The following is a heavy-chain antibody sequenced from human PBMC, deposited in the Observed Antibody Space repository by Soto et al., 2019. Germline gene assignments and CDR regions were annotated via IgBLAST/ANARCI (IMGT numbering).Heavy chain of an antibody. CDR1: GFIFSDYE. Sequence: EAELVESGGGLVQPGGSLTLSFAASGFIFSDYEVDWVRQAPGRGPEWISYISDGGTTSYYAASVKGRFTISRDDAKKSLYLHMNNLRVDDTAIYFCVKEYCTGGTCFDAFELWGQGTVVTVSS. J-gene: IGHJ3*01. CDR3: VKEYCTGGTCFDAFEL. CDR2: ISDGGTTS. V-gene: IGHV3-48*03. D-gene: IGHD2-8*02.